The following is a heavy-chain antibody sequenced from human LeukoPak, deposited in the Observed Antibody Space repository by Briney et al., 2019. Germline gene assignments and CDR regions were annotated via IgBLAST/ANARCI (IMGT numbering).Heavy chain of an antibody. V-gene: IGHV3-33*01. Sequence: GGSLRLSCAASGFSFSTYGMHWVRQAPGKGLEWVAVIWFDGSNKYYAASVKGRFTISRDNSKNTLYLQMNSLRVEDTAVYYCARASGCYDYWGQGTLVTVSS. CDR2: IWFDGSNK. J-gene: IGHJ4*02. CDR1: GFSFSTYG. CDR3: ARASGCYDY. D-gene: IGHD6-19*01.